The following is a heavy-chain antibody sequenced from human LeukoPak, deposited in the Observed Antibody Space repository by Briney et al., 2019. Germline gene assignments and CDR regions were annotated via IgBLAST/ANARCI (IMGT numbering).Heavy chain of an antibody. CDR3: AHSAGDCCSDAFDI. Sequence: SGPTLVKPTQTLTLTCTFLEFLLRTSGVGVGWIRQTPAKALEWHAVIYWNDDKRYSPSLKSRLTITKDTSKNQVVLIMTSMDPVDTATYCCAHSAGDCCSDAFDIWGQETMVTVSS. CDR1: EFLLRTSGVG. J-gene: IGHJ3*02. CDR2: IYWNDDK. D-gene: IGHD2-21*02. V-gene: IGHV2-5*01.